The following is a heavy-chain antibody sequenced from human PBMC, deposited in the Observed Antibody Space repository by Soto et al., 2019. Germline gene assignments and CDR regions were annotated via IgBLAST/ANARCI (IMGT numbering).Heavy chain of an antibody. D-gene: IGHD2-2*01. CDR2: IKHDGSEK. CDR1: GFTFSSYW. J-gene: IGHJ4*02. Sequence: GVLRLSCAASGFTFSSYWMSWVRQAPGKGLEWVANIKHDGSEKFYVDSVKGRFTISRDNAKNSLSLQMNSLRAEDTAVYYCTRAWTAASRDYWGQGTLVTVSS. V-gene: IGHV3-7*01. CDR3: TRAWTAASRDY.